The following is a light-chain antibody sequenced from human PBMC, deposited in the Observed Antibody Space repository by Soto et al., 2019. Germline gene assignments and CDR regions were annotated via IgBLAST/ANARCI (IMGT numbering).Light chain of an antibody. CDR2: GAS. V-gene: IGKV3-15*01. CDR3: QQYDNWPPYT. J-gene: IGKJ2*01. Sequence: ETVMTQSPATLSVSPGERATLSCRASQSVRNNLIWYQQKSGQAPRLLIYGASTRATGIPARFSGSGSGTEFTLTISSLQSEDSAVYYCQQYDNWPPYTFGQGTKVDIK. CDR1: QSVRNN.